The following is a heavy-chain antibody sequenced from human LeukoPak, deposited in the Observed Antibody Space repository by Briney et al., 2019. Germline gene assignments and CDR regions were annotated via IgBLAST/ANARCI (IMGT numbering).Heavy chain of an antibody. Sequence: GGSLRLSCAASGFTVSNNYMSWVRQAPGKGLEWVSVIYSGGSTYYGDSVKGRFTISRDNSKNTLYLQMNSLIAEDTAVYYCARGPPLRRQYYDFWSGYYPLYYYYGMDVWGQGTTVTLSS. CDR3: ARGPPLRRQYYDFWSGYYPLYYYYGMDV. J-gene: IGHJ6*02. V-gene: IGHV3-53*01. CDR2: IYSGGST. D-gene: IGHD3-3*01. CDR1: GFTVSNNY.